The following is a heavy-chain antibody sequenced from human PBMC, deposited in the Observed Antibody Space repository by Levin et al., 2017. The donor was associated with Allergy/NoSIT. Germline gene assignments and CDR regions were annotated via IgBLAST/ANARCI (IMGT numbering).Heavy chain of an antibody. D-gene: IGHD2-2*01. CDR1: GFTFSNFN. J-gene: IGHJ2*01. CDR3: ARDAGYAPPYGPGFDR. Sequence: GGSLRLSCAASGFTFSNFNMHWVRQAPGKGLEWVSSISSGSTYISYADSVKGRFTLSRDNAKNSLSLQMSSLRAEETALYYCARDAGYAPPYGPGFDRWGRGTLVTVSS. CDR2: ISSGSTYI. V-gene: IGHV3-21*01.